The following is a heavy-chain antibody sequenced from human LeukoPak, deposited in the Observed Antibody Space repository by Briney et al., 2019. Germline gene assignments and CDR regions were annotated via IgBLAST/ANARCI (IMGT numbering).Heavy chain of an antibody. Sequence: PSETLSLTCTASGGSISSGGYYWSWIRQHPGKGLEWIGYIYYSGSTYYNPSLKSRVTISVDTSKNQFSLKLSSVTAADTAVYYCARAIGYYGSGSPTKGAGRSKNWFDPWGQGTLVTVSS. V-gene: IGHV4-31*03. CDR1: GGSISSGGYY. CDR2: IYYSGST. CDR3: ARAIGYYGSGSPTKGAGRSKNWFDP. D-gene: IGHD3-10*01. J-gene: IGHJ5*02.